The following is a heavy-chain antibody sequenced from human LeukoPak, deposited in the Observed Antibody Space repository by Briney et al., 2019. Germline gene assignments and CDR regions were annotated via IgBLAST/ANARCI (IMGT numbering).Heavy chain of an antibody. V-gene: IGHV3-33*01. J-gene: IGHJ1*01. CDR1: GFTFSSYG. CDR2: IWYDGSNK. Sequence: GRSLRLSCAASGFTFSSYGMHWVRQAPGKGLEWVAVIWYDGSNKYYADSVKGRFTISRDNAKNSLYLQMNSLRAEDTAVYYCARDPPSFQHWGQGTLVTVSS. CDR3: ARDPPSFQH.